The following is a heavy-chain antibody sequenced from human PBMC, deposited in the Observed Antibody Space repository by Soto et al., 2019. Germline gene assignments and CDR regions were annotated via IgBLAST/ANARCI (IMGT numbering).Heavy chain of an antibody. D-gene: IGHD6-6*01. J-gene: IGHJ6*02. CDR2: ISAYNGNT. CDR1: GYTFTSYG. Sequence: ASVKVSCKASGYTFTSYGISWVRQAPGQGFEWMGWISAYNGNTNYAQKLQGRVTMTTDTSTSTAYMELRSLRSDDTAVYYCARDSKQLVSYYYYGMDVWGQGTTVTVSS. V-gene: IGHV1-18*01. CDR3: ARDSKQLVSYYYYGMDV.